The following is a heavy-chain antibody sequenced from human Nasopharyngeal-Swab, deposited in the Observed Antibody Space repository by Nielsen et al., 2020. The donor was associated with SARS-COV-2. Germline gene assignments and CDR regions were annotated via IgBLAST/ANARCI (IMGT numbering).Heavy chain of an antibody. V-gene: IGHV1-69*01. CDR2: IIPIFGTA. J-gene: IGHJ6*02. Sequence: WVRQAPGQGLEWMGGIIPIFGTANYVQKFQGRVTITADESTSTAYMELSSLRSEDTAVYYCARALPPRLVISYYYYYGMDVWGQGTTVTVSS. D-gene: IGHD3-9*01. CDR3: ARALPPRLVISYYYYYGMDV.